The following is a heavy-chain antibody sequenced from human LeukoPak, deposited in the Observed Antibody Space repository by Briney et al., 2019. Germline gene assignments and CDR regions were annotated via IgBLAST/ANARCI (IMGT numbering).Heavy chain of an antibody. J-gene: IGHJ5*02. Sequence: PSETLSLTCAVYGGSFSGYYCNWIRQPPGKGLEWIGEINHSGSTNYNPSLKSRVTISVDTSKNQFSLKLSSVTAADTAVYYCAREVRDYVWGSYRYGGWFDPWGQGTLVTVSS. CDR2: INHSGST. D-gene: IGHD3-16*02. V-gene: IGHV4-34*01. CDR1: GGSFSGYY. CDR3: AREVRDYVWGSYRYGGWFDP.